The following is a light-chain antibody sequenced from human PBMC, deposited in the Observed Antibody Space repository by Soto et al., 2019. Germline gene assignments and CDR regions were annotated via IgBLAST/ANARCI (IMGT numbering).Light chain of an antibody. J-gene: IGKJ1*01. CDR1: QSISTW. CDR3: RQYNSFSSWM. Sequence: DIQMTQSPPTLSASVGDRVTITCRASQSISTWLAWYQQKPGEAPKLLIYDASTLKSGVPARFSGRGSGTEFTLTISSLQPDDFAIYFCRQYNSFSSWMFGQGTKV. V-gene: IGKV1-5*01. CDR2: DAS.